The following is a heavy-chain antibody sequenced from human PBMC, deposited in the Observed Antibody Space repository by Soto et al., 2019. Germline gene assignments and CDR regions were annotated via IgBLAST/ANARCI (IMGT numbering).Heavy chain of an antibody. V-gene: IGHV1-69*01. D-gene: IGHD2-15*01. CDR1: GGTFSIYT. Sequence: QVQLVQSGAEVKKPGSSVKVSCKASGGTFSIYTISWVRHAPGQGLEWMGGSANSAQKFQGRLTVTADESTSTVYLELSSLTSEDTAVYYCAREGPPDIAWFDPWGQGTLVSVSS. CDR2: SA. CDR3: AREGPPDIAWFDP. J-gene: IGHJ5*02.